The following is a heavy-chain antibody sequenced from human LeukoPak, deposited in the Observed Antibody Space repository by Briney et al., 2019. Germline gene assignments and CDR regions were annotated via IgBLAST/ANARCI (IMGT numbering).Heavy chain of an antibody. CDR1: GYTFTSYD. V-gene: IGHV1-8*01. J-gene: IGHJ5*02. D-gene: IGHD3-3*01. CDR2: TNINSGNT. Sequence: SVKVTFKASGYTFTSYDINRVRQPTAQGLERMGCTNINSGNTGTAQNLQGRGTMTTNTSMSTAYMELSSVRSEDTAVYCCARGVVWSGYYTGIGWFEPRGQGTLVTVSS. CDR3: ARGVVWSGYYTGIGWFEP.